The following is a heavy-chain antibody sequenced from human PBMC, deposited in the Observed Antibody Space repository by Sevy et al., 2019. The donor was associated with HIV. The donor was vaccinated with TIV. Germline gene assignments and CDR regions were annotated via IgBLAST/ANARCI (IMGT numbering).Heavy chain of an antibody. Sequence: GGSLRLSCAASGFSATNNNMSWVRQAPGKGLEWVSVIFSGDSKTHYADSVKGRFNVSRDNSKNTLYLQIQTLKTEDTAMYYCARYLSGGAFDVWGQGTTVTVSS. V-gene: IGHV3-53*01. CDR1: GFSATNNN. J-gene: IGHJ3*01. CDR3: ARYLSGGAFDV. D-gene: IGHD3-16*01. CDR2: IFSGDSKT.